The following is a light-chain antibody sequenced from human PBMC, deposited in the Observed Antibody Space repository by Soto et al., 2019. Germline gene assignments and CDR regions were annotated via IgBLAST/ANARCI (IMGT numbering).Light chain of an antibody. V-gene: IGKV3-20*01. CDR2: GAS. Sequence: EIVLTQSPGTLSLSPGERATLSCRASQSITGSYLAWYQQKPGQAPRLLIYGASSRATGIPDRFSGSGSGTDFPLTISRREPEDFAVYYCQQYGSSAWTFGQGTKVEIK. CDR3: QQYGSSAWT. J-gene: IGKJ1*01. CDR1: QSITGSY.